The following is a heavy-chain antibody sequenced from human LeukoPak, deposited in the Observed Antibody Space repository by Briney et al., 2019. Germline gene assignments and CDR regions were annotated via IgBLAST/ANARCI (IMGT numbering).Heavy chain of an antibody. CDR3: ARPYCSSTSCYEAYYYGMDV. CDR2: IIPIFGTA. J-gene: IGHJ6*02. CDR1: GGTFSSYA. D-gene: IGHD2-2*01. Sequence: ASVKVSCKASGGTFSSYAISWVRQAPGQWLEWMGGIIPIFGTANYAQKFQGRVTITADESTSTAYMELSSLRSEDTAVYYCARPYCSSTSCYEAYYYGMDVWGQGTTVTVSS. V-gene: IGHV1-69*01.